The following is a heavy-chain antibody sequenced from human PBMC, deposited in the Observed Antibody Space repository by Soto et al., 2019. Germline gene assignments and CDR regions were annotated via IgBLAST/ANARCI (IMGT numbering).Heavy chain of an antibody. CDR3: ARWDSSSWYDRQFDY. V-gene: IGHV3-11*06. D-gene: IGHD6-13*01. Sequence: LRLSCAASGFTFSDYYMSWIRQAPGKGLEWVSYISSSSSYTNYADSVKGRFTISRDNAKNSLYLQMNSLRAEDTAVYYCARWDSSSWYDRQFDYWGQGTLVTVSS. J-gene: IGHJ4*02. CDR1: GFTFSDYY. CDR2: ISSSSSYT.